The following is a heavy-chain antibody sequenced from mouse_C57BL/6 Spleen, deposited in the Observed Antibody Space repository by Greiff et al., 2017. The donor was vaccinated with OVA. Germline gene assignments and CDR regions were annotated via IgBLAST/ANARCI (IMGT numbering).Heavy chain of an antibody. J-gene: IGHJ2*01. CDR3: ARRGRIYDGYRVYFDY. Sequence: EVHLVESGPELVKPGASVKIPCKASGYTFTDYNMDWVKQSHGKSLEWIGDINPNNGGTIYNQKFKGKATLTVDKSSSTAYMELRSLTSEDTAVYYCARRGRIYDGYRVYFDYWGQGTTLTVSS. V-gene: IGHV1-18*01. CDR1: GYTFTDYN. D-gene: IGHD2-3*01. CDR2: INPNNGGT.